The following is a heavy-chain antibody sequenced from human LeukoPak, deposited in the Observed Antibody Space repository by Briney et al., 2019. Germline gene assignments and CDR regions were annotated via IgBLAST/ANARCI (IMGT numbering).Heavy chain of an antibody. D-gene: IGHD2-15*01. J-gene: IGHJ4*02. Sequence: SGPALVKPTQTLTLTCTFSGFSLSTSGMCVSWIRQPPGKALEWLARIDWDDDKYYSTSLKTRLTISKDTSENQVVLTMTNMDPVDTAAYYCARIYCGGSCYSDYWGQGTLVTVSS. V-gene: IGHV2-70*11. CDR1: GFSLSTSGMC. CDR3: ARIYCGGSCYSDY. CDR2: IDWDDDK.